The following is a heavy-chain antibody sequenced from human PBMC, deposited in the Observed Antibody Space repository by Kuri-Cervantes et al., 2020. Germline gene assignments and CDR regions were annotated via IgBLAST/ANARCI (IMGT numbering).Heavy chain of an antibody. CDR1: GYSISSGSYY. CDR2: IYYSGST. CDR3: ARGRSPYCSGGSCYPGGDYFDY. V-gene: IGHV4-61*01. J-gene: IGHJ4*02. D-gene: IGHD2-15*01. Sequence: SETLSLTCTVSGYSISSGSYYWSWIRQPPGKGLEWIGYIYYSGSTNCNPSLKSRVTISVDTSKNQFSLKLSSVTAADTAVYYCARGRSPYCSGGSCYPGGDYFDYWGQGTLVTVSS.